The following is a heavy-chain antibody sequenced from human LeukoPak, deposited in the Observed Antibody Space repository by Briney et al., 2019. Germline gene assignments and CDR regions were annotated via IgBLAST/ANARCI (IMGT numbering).Heavy chain of an antibody. CDR2: IQYDGSNE. D-gene: IGHD6-19*01. V-gene: IGHV3-30*02. CDR3: AREYSSGWSYYYYYMDV. J-gene: IGHJ6*03. Sequence: GGSLRLSCAASGFTFSSYGIHWVRQAPGKGLEWVAYIQYDGSNEQYADSVKGRFTISRDNAKNSLYLQMNSLRAEDTAVYYCAREYSSGWSYYYYYMDVWGKGTTVTISS. CDR1: GFTFSSYG.